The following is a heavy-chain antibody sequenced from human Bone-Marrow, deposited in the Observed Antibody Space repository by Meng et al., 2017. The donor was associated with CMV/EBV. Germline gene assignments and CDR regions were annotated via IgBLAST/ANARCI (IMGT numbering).Heavy chain of an antibody. V-gene: IGHV3-20*04. D-gene: IGHD3-10*01. CDR1: GFNFDDYD. CDR3: ARDSRPITADGDFDY. Sequence: GGSLRLSCAASGFNFDDYDMSWVRQAPGKGLEWVSGISWNGGSTHYADSVKGRFTVSRDNAKNSLHLQMNGLRAEDTALYYCARDSRPITADGDFDYWGQGTLVTVSS. CDR2: ISWNGGST. J-gene: IGHJ4*02.